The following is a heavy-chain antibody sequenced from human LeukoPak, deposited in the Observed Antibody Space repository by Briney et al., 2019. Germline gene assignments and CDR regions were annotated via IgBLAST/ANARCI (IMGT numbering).Heavy chain of an antibody. V-gene: IGHV3-23*01. Sequence: GGSLRLSCVASGFTFSSYAMSWVRQAPGKGLEWVSAVSGSGGSTYYADSVKGRFTISRDNSKNTLYLQMNSLRAEDTAVYYCAKGLGIAGYDYWGQGTLVTVSS. CDR3: AKGLGIAGYDY. CDR1: GFTFSSYA. J-gene: IGHJ4*02. D-gene: IGHD6-13*01. CDR2: VSGSGGST.